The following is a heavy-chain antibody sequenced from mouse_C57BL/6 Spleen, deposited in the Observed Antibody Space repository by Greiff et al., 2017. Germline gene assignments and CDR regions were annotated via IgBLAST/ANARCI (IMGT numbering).Heavy chain of an antibody. Sequence: EVKLMESGPGLVKPSQSLSLTCSVTGYSITSGYYWNWIRQFPGNKLEWMGYISYDGSNNYNPSLKNRISITRDTSKNKFFLKLNSVTTEDTATYYCARNYGNYFDYWGQGTTLTVSS. CDR3: ARNYGNYFDY. CDR2: ISYDGSN. D-gene: IGHD1-1*01. J-gene: IGHJ2*01. CDR1: GYSITSGYY. V-gene: IGHV3-6*01.